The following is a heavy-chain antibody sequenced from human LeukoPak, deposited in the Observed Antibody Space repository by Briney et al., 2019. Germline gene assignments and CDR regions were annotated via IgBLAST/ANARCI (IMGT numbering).Heavy chain of an antibody. CDR3: AKDDRVLYYFDY. Sequence: GRSLRLSCAASGFTFSSYGMHWVRQAPGKGLEWVAVISYGGSNKYYADSVKGRFTISRDNSKNTLYLQMNSLRAEDTAVYYCAKDDRVLYYFDYWGQGTLVTVSS. V-gene: IGHV3-30*18. CDR1: GFTFSSYG. J-gene: IGHJ4*02. CDR2: ISYGGSNK.